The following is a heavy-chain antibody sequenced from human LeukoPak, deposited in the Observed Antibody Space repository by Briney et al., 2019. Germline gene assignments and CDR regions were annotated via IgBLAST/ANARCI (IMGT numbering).Heavy chain of an antibody. J-gene: IGHJ4*02. D-gene: IGHD2-2*01. V-gene: IGHV3-53*01. Sequence: PGGSLRLSCAASGFTVSSNYMSWVRQAPGKGLEWVSVIYSGGSTYYADSVKGRFTISRDNSKNTLYLQMNSLRAEDTAVYYCARGYCSSTSCPSDYWGQGTLVTVSS. CDR1: GFTVSSNY. CDR3: ARGYCSSTSCPSDY. CDR2: IYSGGST.